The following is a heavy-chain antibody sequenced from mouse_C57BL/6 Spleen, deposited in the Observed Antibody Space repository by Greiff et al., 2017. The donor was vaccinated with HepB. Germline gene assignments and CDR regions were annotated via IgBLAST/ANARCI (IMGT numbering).Heavy chain of an antibody. Sequence: QVQLQQPGAELVKPGASVKLSCKASGYTFTSYWMHWVKQRPGQGLEWIGMIHPNSGSTNYNEKFKSKATLTVDNSSSTAYMQLSSLTSEDSAVYYCAIITTVVRAMDYWGQGTSVTVSS. V-gene: IGHV1-64*01. J-gene: IGHJ4*01. CDR3: AIITTVVRAMDY. D-gene: IGHD1-1*01. CDR1: GYTFTSYW. CDR2: IHPNSGST.